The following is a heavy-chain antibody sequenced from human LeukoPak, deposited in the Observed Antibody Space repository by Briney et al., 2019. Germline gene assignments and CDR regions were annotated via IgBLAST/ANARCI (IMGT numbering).Heavy chain of an antibody. CDR2: IRSKANSYAT. Sequence: GGSLRLSCAASGFTFSGSSIHGVRQASGKGLEWVGRIRSKANSYATAYAASVKGRFTISRDDSKNTAYLQMNSLKTEDTAVYYCTTNRPDSSGYQGAFDTWGQGTMVTVSS. J-gene: IGHJ3*02. CDR3: TTNRPDSSGYQGAFDT. D-gene: IGHD3-22*01. V-gene: IGHV3-73*01. CDR1: GFTFSGSS.